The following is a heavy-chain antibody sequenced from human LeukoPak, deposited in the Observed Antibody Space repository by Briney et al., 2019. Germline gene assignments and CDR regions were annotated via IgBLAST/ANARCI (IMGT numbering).Heavy chain of an antibody. J-gene: IGHJ4*02. D-gene: IGHD6-19*01. V-gene: IGHV4-61*08. Sequence: SETLSLTCAVSGGSISSGGYYWSWIRQPPGKGLEWIGYIYYTGSTNSNPSLKSRVTISVDTSNNQFSLRLNSVTATDTAVYFCATAENSSGWFGYWGQGTLVTVSS. CDR1: GGSISSGGYY. CDR3: ATAENSSGWFGY. CDR2: IYYTGST.